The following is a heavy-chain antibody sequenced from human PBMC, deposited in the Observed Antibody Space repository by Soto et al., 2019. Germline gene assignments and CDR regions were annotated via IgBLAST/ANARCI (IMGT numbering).Heavy chain of an antibody. V-gene: IGHV3-33*01. CDR2: IWYDGSNK. CDR1: GFTFSSYG. CDR3: ARGVAVAGPGDYYYYGMDV. Sequence: GGSLRLSCAASGFTFSSYGMHWVRQAPGKGLEWVAVIWYDGSNKYYADSVKGRFTISRDNSKNTLYLQMNSLRAEDTAVYYCARGVAVAGPGDYYYYGMDVCGKGTTVTVSS. D-gene: IGHD6-19*01. J-gene: IGHJ6*04.